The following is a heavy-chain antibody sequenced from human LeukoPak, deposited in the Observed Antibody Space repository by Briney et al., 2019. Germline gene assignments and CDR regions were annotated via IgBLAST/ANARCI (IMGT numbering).Heavy chain of an antibody. J-gene: IGHJ4*02. V-gene: IGHV4-34*01. D-gene: IGHD2-15*01. CDR3: ARGRGRIVVVAATQYYDSSGFLDY. CDR2: INHSGST. Sequence: PSETLSLTCAVYGGSFSGYYWSWIRQPPGKGLEWIGEINHSGSTNYNPSLKSRVTISVDTSKNQFSLKLSSVTTADTAVYYCARGRGRIVVVAATQYYDSSGFLDYWGQGTLVTVSS. CDR1: GGSFSGYY.